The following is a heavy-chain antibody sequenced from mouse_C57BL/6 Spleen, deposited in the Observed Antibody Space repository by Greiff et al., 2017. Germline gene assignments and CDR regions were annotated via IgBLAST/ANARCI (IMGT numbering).Heavy chain of an antibody. CDR3: AREGYDDYAMDY. Sequence: DVQLQESGPGLVKPSQSLSLTCSVTGYSITSGYYWNWIRQFPGNKLEWMGYISYDGSNNYNPSLKNRISITRDTSKNQFFLKLNSVTTEDTATYYCAREGYDDYAMDYWGQGTSVTVSS. CDR1: GYSITSGYY. J-gene: IGHJ4*01. V-gene: IGHV3-6*01. D-gene: IGHD2-3*01. CDR2: ISYDGSN.